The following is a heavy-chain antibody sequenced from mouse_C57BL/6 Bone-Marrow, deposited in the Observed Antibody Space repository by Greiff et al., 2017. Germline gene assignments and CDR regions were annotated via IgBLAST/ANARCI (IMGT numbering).Heavy chain of an antibody. J-gene: IGHJ1*03. CDR2: ILPGSGST. Sequence: QVQLKESGAELMKPGASVKLSCKATGYTFTGYWIEWVKQRPGHGLEWIGEILPGSGSTNYNEKFKGKATFTADTSSNTAYMQLSSQTTEDSAIYYCARESNLIYWYFDVWGTGTTVTVSS. D-gene: IGHD2-5*01. CDR1: GYTFTGYW. V-gene: IGHV1-9*01. CDR3: ARESNLIYWYFDV.